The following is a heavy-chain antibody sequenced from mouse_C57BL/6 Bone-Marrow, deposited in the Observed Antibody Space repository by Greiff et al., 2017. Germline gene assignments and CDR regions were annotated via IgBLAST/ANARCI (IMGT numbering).Heavy chain of an antibody. CDR1: GFTFSSYA. J-gene: IGHJ1*03. D-gene: IGHD1-1*01. Sequence: EVQLVESGEGLVKPGGSLKLSCAASGFTFSSYAMSWVRQTPEKRLEWVAYISSGGDYIYYADTVKGRFTISRDNARNTLYLQMSSLNSEDTAMYYCTRGYYGSSLYWYFDVWGTGTTVTVSS. CDR3: TRGYYGSSLYWYFDV. CDR2: ISSGGDYI. V-gene: IGHV5-9-1*02.